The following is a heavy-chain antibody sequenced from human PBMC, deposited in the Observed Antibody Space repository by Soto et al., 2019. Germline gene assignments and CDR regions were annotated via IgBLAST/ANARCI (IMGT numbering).Heavy chain of an antibody. CDR1: AGSSISYY. V-gene: IGHV4-59*08. CDR3: ARHTYYNFWSGYYTANYFDY. J-gene: IGHJ4*02. Sequence: SETQSLPCTVSAGSSISYYWSCIRHPPRKRLEWIGYINYSGSTNNTPAIKSRVTISVDTSKNQLSLKLSSVTAADTAVYYCARHTYYNFWSGYYTANYFDYWGQGTLLTVSS. D-gene: IGHD3-3*01. CDR2: INYSGST.